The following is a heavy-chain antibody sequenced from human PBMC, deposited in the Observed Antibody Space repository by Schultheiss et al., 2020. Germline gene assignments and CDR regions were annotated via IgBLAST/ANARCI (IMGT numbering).Heavy chain of an antibody. CDR2: ISWDGGST. CDR3: AKGPGDLLDY. D-gene: IGHD4-17*01. Sequence: GGSLRLSCAASVFTFDDYTMHWVRQAPGKGLEWVSLISWDGGSTYYADSVKGRFTISRDNSKNSLYLQMNSLRAEDTAVYYCAKGPGDLLDYWGQGTLVTVSS. J-gene: IGHJ4*02. V-gene: IGHV3-43*01. CDR1: VFTFDDYT.